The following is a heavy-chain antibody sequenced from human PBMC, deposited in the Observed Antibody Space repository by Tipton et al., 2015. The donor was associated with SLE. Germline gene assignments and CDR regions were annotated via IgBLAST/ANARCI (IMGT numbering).Heavy chain of an antibody. J-gene: IGHJ6*02. V-gene: IGHV3-23*03. CDR2: IHSGVGT. D-gene: IGHD2-8*02. CDR3: AKDPRGTGRVVLDSSSSSGWDV. Sequence: SLRLSCAASGFTFKKFAMSWVRQAPGKGPEWVSVIHSGVGTFYADSVKGRFTISRDNSKNTLYLQMNGLRTEDTAIYYCAKDPRGTGRVVLDSSSSSGWDVWAQGPPATVS. CDR1: GFTFKKFA.